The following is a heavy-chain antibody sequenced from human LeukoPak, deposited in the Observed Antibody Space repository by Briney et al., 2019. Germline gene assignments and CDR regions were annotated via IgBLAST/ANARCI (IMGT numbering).Heavy chain of an antibody. V-gene: IGHV3-9*03. CDR3: ARDRFRYCSGAYCSHFEF. Sequence: PGGSLRLSCAASGFIFDDYAMHWVRQAPGKGPEWVSGINWNSGTIGYADPVKGRFTISRDNAKNSLYLQMNSLRADDMAFYYCARDRFRYCSGAYCSHFEFWGQGTLVSVSS. D-gene: IGHD2-15*01. J-gene: IGHJ4*02. CDR1: GFIFDDYA. CDR2: INWNSGTI.